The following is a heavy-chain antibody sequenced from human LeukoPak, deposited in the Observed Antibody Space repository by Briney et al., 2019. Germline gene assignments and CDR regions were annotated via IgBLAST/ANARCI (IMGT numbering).Heavy chain of an antibody. CDR2: IYYSGST. V-gene: IGHV4-59*01. CDR3: ARATTGTTNWFDP. CDR1: GGSISGYY. Sequence: QASETLSLTCTVSGGSISGYYWSWIRQPPGKGLEWIGYIYYSGSTNYNPSLKSRVTISVDTSKNQYSLKPSSVTAADTAVYYCARATTGTTNWFDPWGQGTLVTVSS. J-gene: IGHJ5*02. D-gene: IGHD1-1*01.